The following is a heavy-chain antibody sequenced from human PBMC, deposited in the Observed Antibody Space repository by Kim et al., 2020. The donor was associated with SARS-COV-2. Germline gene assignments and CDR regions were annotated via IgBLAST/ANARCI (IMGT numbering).Heavy chain of an antibody. CDR1: GGTFSNYA. D-gene: IGHD2-21*01. V-gene: IGHV1-69*04. Sequence: SVKVSCKASGGTFSNYAVNWVRQAPGQGLEWMGRILPMVDIPNYARNFQGRLTTTADKSTSTAYRELTGLPSADTAGYYCARGGQVVIDGRVSLTPYDHWGQGALVTVSS. J-gene: IGHJ5*02. CDR3: ARGGQVVIDGRVSLTPYDH. CDR2: ILPMVDIP.